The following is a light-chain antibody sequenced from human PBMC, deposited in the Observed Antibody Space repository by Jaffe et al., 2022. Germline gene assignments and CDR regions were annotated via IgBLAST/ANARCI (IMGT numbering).Light chain of an antibody. Sequence: QSALTQPASVSGSPGQSITISCTGTSSDIGGYNYVSWYQQHPGEAPKLMIYEVSNRPSGVSNRFSGSKSGNTASLTISGLQADDEADYYCSSYTSSITWVFGGGTKLTVL. CDR1: SSDIGGYNY. CDR2: EVS. V-gene: IGLV2-14*01. CDR3: SSYTSSITWV. J-gene: IGLJ3*02.